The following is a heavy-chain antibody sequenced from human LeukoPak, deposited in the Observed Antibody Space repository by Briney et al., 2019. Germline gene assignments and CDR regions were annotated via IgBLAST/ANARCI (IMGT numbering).Heavy chain of an antibody. V-gene: IGHV3-53*01. J-gene: IGHJ4*02. CDR1: GFTVSSNY. CDR2: IYSGGST. CDR3: AGGPTPKIPHYDYVWGSYPLWYFDY. Sequence: GGSQRLSCAASGFTVSSNYMSWVRQASGKGLEWVSVIYSGGSTYYADSVKGRFTISRDNSKNTLYLQMNSLRAEDTAVYYCAGGPTPKIPHYDYVWGSYPLWYFDYWGQGTLVTVSS. D-gene: IGHD3-16*02.